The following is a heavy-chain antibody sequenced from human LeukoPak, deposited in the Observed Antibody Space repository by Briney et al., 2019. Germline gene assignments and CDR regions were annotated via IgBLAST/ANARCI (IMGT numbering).Heavy chain of an antibody. V-gene: IGHV1-18*04. Sequence: ASVKVSCKASGYSFSTYGITWVRQAPGQGLEWMGWISGNNGNTNYAEKIQGRVTMTTDTSTSTVYMELSSLRSEDTAVYYCARDRDYYGSGSYSILDYWGQGTLVTVSS. CDR3: ARDRDYYGSGSYSILDY. CDR2: ISGNNGNT. CDR1: GYSFSTYG. D-gene: IGHD3-10*01. J-gene: IGHJ4*02.